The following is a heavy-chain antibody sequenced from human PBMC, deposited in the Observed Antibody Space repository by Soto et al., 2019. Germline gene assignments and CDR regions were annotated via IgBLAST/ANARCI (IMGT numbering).Heavy chain of an antibody. CDR2: IYYSGST. D-gene: IGHD6-19*01. Sequence: SETLSLTCTVSGGSISSYYRSWIRQPPGKGLEWIGYIYYSGSTNYNPSLKSRFTISVDTSKNQFSLKLSSVTAADTAVYYCARQDYSSGYDYWGQGTLVTVSS. V-gene: IGHV4-59*08. J-gene: IGHJ4*02. CDR1: GGSISSYY. CDR3: ARQDYSSGYDY.